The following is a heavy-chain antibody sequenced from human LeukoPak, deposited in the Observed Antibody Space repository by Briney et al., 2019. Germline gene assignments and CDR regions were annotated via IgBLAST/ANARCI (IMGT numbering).Heavy chain of an antibody. V-gene: IGHV2-70*01. CDR1: GFSLSTRGMC. D-gene: IGHD3-10*01. Sequence: SGPTLANPTQTLTLTCTFSGFSLSTRGMCVSWIRQPPGKALAWLAPIDWDDDKYYSTSLKTRLTISKDTSKNQVVLTMTNMDPVDTATYYCARHYYGSGSYSTPFDYWGQGTLVTVSS. CDR3: ARHYYGSGSYSTPFDY. CDR2: IDWDDDK. J-gene: IGHJ4*02.